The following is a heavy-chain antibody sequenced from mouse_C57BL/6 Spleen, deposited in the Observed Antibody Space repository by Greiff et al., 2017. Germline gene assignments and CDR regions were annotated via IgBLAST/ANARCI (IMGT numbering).Heavy chain of an antibody. CDR3: ARGGYDYDGGAYFDV. J-gene: IGHJ1*03. CDR1: GFTFSDYG. CDR2: ISSGSSTI. D-gene: IGHD2-4*01. V-gene: IGHV5-17*01. Sequence: VQLKESGGGLVKPGGSLKLSCAASGFTFSDYGMHWVRQAPEKGLEWVAYISSGSSTIYYADTVKGRFTISRDNAKNTLFLQMTSLRSEDTAMYYCARGGYDYDGGAYFDVWGTGTTVTVSS.